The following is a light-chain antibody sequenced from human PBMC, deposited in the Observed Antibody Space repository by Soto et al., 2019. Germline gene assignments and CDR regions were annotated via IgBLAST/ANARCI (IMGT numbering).Light chain of an antibody. V-gene: IGKV1-5*03. CDR1: QSISSW. Sequence: DIQMTQSPSTLSASVGDRVTITCRASQSISSWLAWYQQKPGKAPKLLIYKASSLESGVPSRFSGSGSGTEFTLTISNLQPDDFATYYCQQYNSYWYTFGKGTKLEIK. J-gene: IGKJ2*01. CDR2: KAS. CDR3: QQYNSYWYT.